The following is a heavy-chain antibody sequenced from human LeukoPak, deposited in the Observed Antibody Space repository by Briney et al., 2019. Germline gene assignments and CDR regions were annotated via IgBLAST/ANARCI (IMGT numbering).Heavy chain of an antibody. D-gene: IGHD6-13*01. V-gene: IGHV4-59*01. CDR3: ARVVGHSSSTGAFDI. CDR2: IYYSGST. J-gene: IGHJ3*02. Sequence: SETLSLTCTVSGVSISSYYWSWIRQPPGKGLEWIGYIYYSGSTNYNPSLKSRVTISVDTSKNQFSLKLSSVTAADTAVYYCARVVGHSSSTGAFDIWGQGTMVTVSS. CDR1: GVSISSYY.